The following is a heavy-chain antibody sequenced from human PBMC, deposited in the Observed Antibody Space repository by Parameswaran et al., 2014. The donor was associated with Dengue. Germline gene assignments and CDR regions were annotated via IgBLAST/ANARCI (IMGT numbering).Heavy chain of an antibody. D-gene: IGHD2-15*01. CDR2: FDPEDGET. V-gene: IGHV1-24*01. J-gene: IGHJ4*02. Sequence: VRQAPGQGLEWMGGFDPEDGETIYAQKFQGGVTMTEDTSTDTAYMELSSLRSEDTAVYYCATENVAVVAATLGRYRGPFDYWGQGTQVTVSS. CDR3: ATENVAVVAATLGRYRGPFDY.